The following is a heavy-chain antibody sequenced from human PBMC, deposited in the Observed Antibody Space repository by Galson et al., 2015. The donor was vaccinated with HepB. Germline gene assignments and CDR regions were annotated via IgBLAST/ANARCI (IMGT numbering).Heavy chain of an antibody. CDR2: INHSGST. D-gene: IGHD6-19*01. J-gene: IGHJ2*01. CDR3: ARGVGGSSGHYWFFDL. V-gene: IGHV4-34*01. Sequence: ETLSLTCAVYGGSFSGYYWNWIRQPPGKGLEWIGEINHSGSTNYNPSLKSRVTISVDTSKNQFSLKLSSVTAADTAVYYCARGVGGSSGHYWFFDLWGRGTLVTVSS. CDR1: GGSFSGYY.